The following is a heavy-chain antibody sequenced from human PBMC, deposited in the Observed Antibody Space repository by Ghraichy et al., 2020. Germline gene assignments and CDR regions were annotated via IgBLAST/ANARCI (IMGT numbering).Heavy chain of an antibody. CDR3: ARDVDTIMVGWFDT. D-gene: IGHD5-18*01. V-gene: IGHV1-2*02. J-gene: IGHJ5*02. Sequence: ASVKVSCKASGYTFTDYYMHWVQQAPGQGLEWMGWISPNSGGTHFAQQFQGRVTMTRDTSITTAYMELSRLRSDDTAVYYCARDVDTIMVGWFDTWGQGSQVTVST. CDR2: ISPNSGGT. CDR1: GYTFTDYY.